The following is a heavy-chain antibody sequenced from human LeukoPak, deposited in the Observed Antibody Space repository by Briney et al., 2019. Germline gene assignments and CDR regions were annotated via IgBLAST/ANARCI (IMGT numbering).Heavy chain of an antibody. CDR3: ARGGDWDAFDI. V-gene: IGHV1-2*02. J-gene: IGHJ3*02. Sequence: ASVKLSCTASGYSFTAYYMRWVRQAPGQGLEWMGWINTNSGDTNSAQRFQGRVTMTRDMFIGTAYMELSRLRSDDTAVYYCARGGDWDAFDIWGQGTMVTVSS. CDR1: GYSFTAYY. CDR2: INTNSGDT. D-gene: IGHD3/OR15-3a*01.